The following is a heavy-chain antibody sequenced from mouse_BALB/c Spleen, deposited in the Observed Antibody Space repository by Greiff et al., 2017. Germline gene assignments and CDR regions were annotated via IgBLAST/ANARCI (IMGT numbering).Heavy chain of an antibody. V-gene: IGHV1S126*01. J-gene: IGHJ4*01. D-gene: IGHD1-1*01. CDR3: ARLGVITTVVALYYYAMDY. CDR1: GYSFTSYW. Sequence: QVQLQPSGPQLVRPGASVKISCKASGYSFTSYWMHWVKQRPGQGLEWIGMIDPSDSETRLNQKFKDKATLTVDKSSSTAYMQLSSPTSEDSAVYYCARLGVITTVVALYYYAMDYWGQGTSVTVSS. CDR2: IDPSDSET.